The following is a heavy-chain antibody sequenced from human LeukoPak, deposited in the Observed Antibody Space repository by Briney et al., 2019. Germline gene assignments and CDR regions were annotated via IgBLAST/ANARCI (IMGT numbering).Heavy chain of an antibody. CDR3: ARAMEMSTIWYDS. D-gene: IGHD5-24*01. V-gene: IGHV1-2*06. CDR1: GYTFTGYY. CDR2: INPNSGGR. J-gene: IGHJ4*02. Sequence: ASVKVSCKASGYTFTGYYMHWVRQAPGQGREWMGRINPNSGGRNYAQKFQGRVTMTRDTSISTAYLELTRLTSDDTAVYYCARAMEMSTIWYDSWGQGTLVTVSS.